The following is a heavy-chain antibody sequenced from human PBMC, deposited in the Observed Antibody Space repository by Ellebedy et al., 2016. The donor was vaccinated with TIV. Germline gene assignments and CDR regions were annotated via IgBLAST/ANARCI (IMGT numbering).Heavy chain of an antibody. V-gene: IGHV4-34*01. CDR3: ATWPPGAFDH. CDR2: MKHIGST. Sequence: SETLSLXXAVFRGSFSGYQWSWIRQPPGKGLEWIGDMKHIGSTNYNPSLQSRVTISVDRSKNQFSLKMTSLTVADTAVYYCATWPPGAFDHWGQGALVTVSS. J-gene: IGHJ4*02. CDR1: RGSFSGYQ.